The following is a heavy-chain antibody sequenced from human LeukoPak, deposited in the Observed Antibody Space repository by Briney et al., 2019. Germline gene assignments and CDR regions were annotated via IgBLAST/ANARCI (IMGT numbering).Heavy chain of an antibody. D-gene: IGHD2-2*01. Sequence: PGGSLRLSCAASGFTFSNAWMNWVRQAPGKGLEWVGRIKSKTDGGTTDYAAPVKGRFTISRDDSKNTLYLQMNSLKTVDTAVYYCTTYCSSTSCFLGTQYDYYYYGMDVWGQGTTVTVSS. J-gene: IGHJ6*02. CDR1: GFTFSNAW. CDR3: TTYCSSTSCFLGTQYDYYYYGMDV. CDR2: IKSKTDGGTT. V-gene: IGHV3-15*07.